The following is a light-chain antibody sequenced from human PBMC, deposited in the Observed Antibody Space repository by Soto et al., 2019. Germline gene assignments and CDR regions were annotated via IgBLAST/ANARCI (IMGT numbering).Light chain of an antibody. V-gene: IGLV1-44*01. J-gene: IGLJ1*01. CDR3: AVWDDNMYGRI. Sequence: QPVLTQPPSASGTPGQRVTISCSGSRSNIGVNPVNWYQQLPGTAPKLLIDSNGQRPSGVPDRFSGSRSGTSASLAISGLQSEGEADYYCAVWDDNMYGRIFGTGTKLTVL. CDR2: SNG. CDR1: RSNIGVNP.